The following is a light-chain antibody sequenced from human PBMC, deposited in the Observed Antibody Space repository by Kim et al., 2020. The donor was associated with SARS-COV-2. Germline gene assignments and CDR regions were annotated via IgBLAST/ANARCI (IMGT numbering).Light chain of an antibody. J-gene: IGKJ5*01. CDR2: GVS. CDR3: QQYNNWPPIT. V-gene: IGKV3-15*01. CDR1: QSLISN. Sequence: EIVMTQSPATLSVSPGERATLSCRASQSLISNKLAWYQKKPGQAPRLLIYGVSTRATGIPVRFSGSGSGTEFTLTISSLQPEDSAVYYCQQYNNWPPITFGQGTRLEIK.